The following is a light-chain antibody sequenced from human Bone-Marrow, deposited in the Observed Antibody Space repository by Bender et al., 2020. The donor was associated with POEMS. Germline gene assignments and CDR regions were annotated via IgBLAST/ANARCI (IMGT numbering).Light chain of an antibody. V-gene: IGLV2-8*01. Sequence: QSALTQPPSASGSPGQSVTISCTGTGRDVGAYNYVSWYQQHPGKAPKLIIYEGSKRPSGVPDRFSGSKSGNTASLTVSGLQAEDEADYYCNSYAGSNKRVFGSGTKVAVL. J-gene: IGLJ1*01. CDR2: EGS. CDR1: GRDVGAYNY. CDR3: NSYAGSNKRV.